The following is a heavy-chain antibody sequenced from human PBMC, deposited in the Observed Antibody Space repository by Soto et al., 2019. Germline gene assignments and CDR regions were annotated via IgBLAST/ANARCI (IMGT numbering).Heavy chain of an antibody. CDR3: VRTSLVVAAATREDY. D-gene: IGHD2-15*01. J-gene: IGHJ4*02. V-gene: IGHV3-74*01. CDR2: INSDGSST. CDR1: GFTFSSYW. Sequence: GGSLRLSCAASGFTFSSYWMHWVRQAPGKGLVWVSRINSDGSSTSYADSVKGRFTISRDNAKNTLYLQMNSLRAEDTAVYYCVRTSLVVAAATREDYWRQGTLVTVSS.